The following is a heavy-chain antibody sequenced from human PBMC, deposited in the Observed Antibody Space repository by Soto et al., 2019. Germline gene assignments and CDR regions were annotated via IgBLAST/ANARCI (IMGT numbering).Heavy chain of an antibody. J-gene: IGHJ4*02. Sequence: GGSLRLSCAASGFTFSSYSLNWVRQAPGKGLEWVSYISSSSSTIYYADSVKGRFTISRDNAKNSLYLQMNSLRDEDTAVYYCARVSGFWTGLPPFDYWGQGTLVTVSS. D-gene: IGHD3-3*01. CDR3: ARVSGFWTGLPPFDY. CDR2: ISSSSSTI. CDR1: GFTFSSYS. V-gene: IGHV3-48*02.